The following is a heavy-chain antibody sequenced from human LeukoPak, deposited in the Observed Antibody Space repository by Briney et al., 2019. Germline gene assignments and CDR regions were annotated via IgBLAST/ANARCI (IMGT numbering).Heavy chain of an antibody. CDR1: GFTFSSYS. J-gene: IGHJ3*02. CDR2: ISSSGSTI. CDR3: ARPGYCSGGSCYVAFDI. D-gene: IGHD2-15*01. V-gene: IGHV3-48*04. Sequence: GGPLRLSCAASGFTFSSYSMNWVRQAPGKGLEWVSYISSSGSTIYYADSVKGRFTISRDNAKNSLYLQMNTLRAEDTAVYYCARPGYCSGGSCYVAFDIWGQGTMVTVSS.